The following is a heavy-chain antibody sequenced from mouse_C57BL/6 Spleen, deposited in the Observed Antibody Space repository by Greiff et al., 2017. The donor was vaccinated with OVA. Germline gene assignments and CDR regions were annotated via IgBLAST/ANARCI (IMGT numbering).Heavy chain of an antibody. CDR3: ARILSLWDGDY. J-gene: IGHJ2*01. Sequence: VQLQQSGAELVKPGASVKLSCKASGYTFTSYWMHWVKQRPGQGLEWIGMIHPNSGSTNYNEKFKSKATLTVDKSSSTAYMQLSSLTSEDSAVSDCARILSLWDGDYWGKGTTLTVSS. CDR2: IHPNSGST. V-gene: IGHV1-64*01. D-gene: IGHD4-1*01. CDR1: GYTFTSYW.